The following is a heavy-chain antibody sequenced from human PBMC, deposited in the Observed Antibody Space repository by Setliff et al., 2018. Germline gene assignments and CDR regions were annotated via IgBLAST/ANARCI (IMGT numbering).Heavy chain of an antibody. CDR2: TIPIFGTT. CDR1: GGTFSSYG. V-gene: IGHV1-69*05. CDR3: AREGVDSRSSTDYRYYMDV. J-gene: IGHJ6*03. Sequence: SVKVSCKASGGTFSSYGISWVRQAPGQGLEWMGGTIPIFGTTGYAQKFQGRVTIITDESTSTAFMQLSSLRSEDTAVYYCAREGVDSRSSTDYRYYMDVWGKGTTVTVS. D-gene: IGHD3-22*01.